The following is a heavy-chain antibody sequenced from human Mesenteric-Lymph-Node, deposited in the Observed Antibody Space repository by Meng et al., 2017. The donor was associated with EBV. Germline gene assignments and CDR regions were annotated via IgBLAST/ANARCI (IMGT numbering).Heavy chain of an antibody. V-gene: IGHV4-4*02. J-gene: IGHJ5*02. CDR1: GDSLSSGNW. Sequence: QVQLQESGPGLVKPSGXXXXXCPVCGDSLSSGNWWSWVRQSPGKGLEWIGYIFYTGSTYYNPSLKSRVTVSLDISKNQFSLNLTSVTAADTAVYYCARDTNGDYGWVDPWGQGTLVTVSS. D-gene: IGHD4-17*01. CDR3: ARDTNGDYGWVDP. CDR2: IFYTGST.